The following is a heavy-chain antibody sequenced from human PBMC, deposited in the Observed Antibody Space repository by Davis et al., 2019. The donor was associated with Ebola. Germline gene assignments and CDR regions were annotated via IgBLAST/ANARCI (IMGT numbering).Heavy chain of an antibody. CDR1: GGSFSGYY. V-gene: IGHV4-34*01. D-gene: IGHD3-3*01. CDR2: INHSGST. Sequence: PSETLSLTCAVYGGSFSGYYWSWIRQPPGKGLEWIGEINHSGSTNYNPSLKSRVTISVDTSKNQFSLKLSSVTAADTAVYYCARAPDFWSGYSNWFDPWGEGTLVTVSS. CDR3: ARAPDFWSGYSNWFDP. J-gene: IGHJ5*02.